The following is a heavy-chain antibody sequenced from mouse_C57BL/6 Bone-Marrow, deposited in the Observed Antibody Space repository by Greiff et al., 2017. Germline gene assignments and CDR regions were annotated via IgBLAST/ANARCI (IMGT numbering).Heavy chain of an antibody. V-gene: IGHV2-2*01. CDR1: GFSFTSYG. J-gene: IGHJ3*01. D-gene: IGHD2-4*01. Sequence: VQLQQSGPGLVQPSQSLSITCTVSGFSFTSYGVHWGRQSPGKGLEWRGVLWSGGSTDYNAAFISRLSISKDNSKSQVFLKMNNLHADDTAIYYCARSYYDYGGGFAYWGQGTLVTVSA. CDR3: ARSYYDYGGGFAY. CDR2: LWSGGST.